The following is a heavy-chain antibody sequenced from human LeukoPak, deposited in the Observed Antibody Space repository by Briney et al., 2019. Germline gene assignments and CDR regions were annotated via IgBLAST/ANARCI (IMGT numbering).Heavy chain of an antibody. CDR3: ARPHRPYCSSTSCRTNHFDY. D-gene: IGHD2-2*01. J-gene: IGHJ4*02. CDR1: GFTFRSHW. Sequence: GGSLRLSCAASGFTFRSHWMQWVRQAPGKGLVWVSGISSDGGVTGYADSVKGRFTISRDNAKNTLYLQMNSLRAEDTAVYYCARPHRPYCSSTSCRTNHFDYWGQGTLVTVSS. CDR2: ISSDGGVT. V-gene: IGHV3-74*01.